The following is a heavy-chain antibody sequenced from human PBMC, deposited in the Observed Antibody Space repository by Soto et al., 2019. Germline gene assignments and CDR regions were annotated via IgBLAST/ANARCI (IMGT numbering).Heavy chain of an antibody. J-gene: IGHJ5*02. CDR3: ARDYHGLGSP. CDR1: GFSLSDYW. CDR2: IKGDGSET. Sequence: EVQLVESGGGLVQPGGSLRLSCAASGFSLSDYWIHWVRQAPGKGLVWLSRIKGDGSETDYADFVRGRFTISRDNAKISVYLQVNCLRVEDTAVYYGARDYHGLGSPWGEVTPVAV. D-gene: IGHD3-10*01. V-gene: IGHV3-74*01.